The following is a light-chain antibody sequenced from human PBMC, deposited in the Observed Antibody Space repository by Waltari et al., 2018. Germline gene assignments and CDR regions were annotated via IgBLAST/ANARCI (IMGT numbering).Light chain of an antibody. CDR2: DTS. CDR1: ESVSNY. CDR3: QQGVILPLT. J-gene: IGKJ4*01. V-gene: IGKV3-11*01. Sequence: EIVFTQSPVTLSLAAGERATLPCRASESVSNYLAWYQQKPGQSPTLLIYDTSKRATGIPGRFSGSGYGTDFTLTINNLEAEDFALYYCQQGVILPLTFGGGTKLEIK.